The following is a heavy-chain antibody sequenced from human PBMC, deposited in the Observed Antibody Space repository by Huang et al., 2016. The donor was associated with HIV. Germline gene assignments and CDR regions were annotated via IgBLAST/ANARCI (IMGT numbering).Heavy chain of an antibody. Sequence: DVQLVESGGGLAQPGGSLRLSCAASGFTFSSDWMYWVRQAPGKGVVWVSRINSDGSRTNYADAVKGRFTISRDNAKNELYLQMNRLRAEDTAVYYCARQYQVLSGGYYYYSMDVWGTGTTVTVSS. D-gene: IGHD2-2*01. CDR2: INSDGSRT. V-gene: IGHV3-74*01. CDR3: ARQYQVLSGGYYYYSMDV. J-gene: IGHJ6*03. CDR1: GFTFSSDW.